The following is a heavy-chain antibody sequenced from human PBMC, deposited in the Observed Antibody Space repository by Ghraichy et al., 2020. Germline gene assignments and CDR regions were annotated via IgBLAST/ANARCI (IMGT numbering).Heavy chain of an antibody. CDR1: GFTFDDYA. J-gene: IGHJ4*02. CDR2: ISWNSGSI. Sequence: SLNISCAASGFTFDDYAMHWVRQAPGKGLEWVSGISWNSGSIGYADSVKGRFTISRDNAKNSLYLQMNSLRAEDTALYYCAKDLLLHNGGLDYWGQGTLVTVSS. V-gene: IGHV3-9*01. CDR3: AKDLLLHNGGLDY. D-gene: IGHD1-14*01.